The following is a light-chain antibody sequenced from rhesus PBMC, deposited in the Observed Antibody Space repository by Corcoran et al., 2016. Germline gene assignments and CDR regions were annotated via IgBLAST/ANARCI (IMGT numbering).Light chain of an antibody. CDR2: GAS. Sequence: EIVMTQSPATLSLSPGERATLSCRASQSVSSYVAWYQQKPEQAPRLLISGASSRATGIPDRFSGSGSGTDFTRTISSLEPEDFAVYYCQQYSNWPYSFGQGTKVEIK. J-gene: IGKJ2*01. CDR1: QSVSSY. CDR3: QQYSNWPYS. V-gene: IGKV3S9*01.